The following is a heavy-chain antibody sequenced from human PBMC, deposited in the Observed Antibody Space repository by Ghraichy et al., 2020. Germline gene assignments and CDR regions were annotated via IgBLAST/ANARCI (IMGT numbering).Heavy chain of an antibody. V-gene: IGHV3-21*01. J-gene: IGHJ3*02. CDR1: GFTFSSYS. Sequence: GGSLRLSCAASGFTFSSYSMNWVRQAPGKGLEWVSSISSSSSYIYYADSVKGRFTISRDNAKNSLYLQMNSLRAEDTAVYYCARADYGDYKAFDIWGQGKMVTVSS. CDR2: ISSSSSYI. CDR3: ARADYGDYKAFDI. D-gene: IGHD4-17*01.